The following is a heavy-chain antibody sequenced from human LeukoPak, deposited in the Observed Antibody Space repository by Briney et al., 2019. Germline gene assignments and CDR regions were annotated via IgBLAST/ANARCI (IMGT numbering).Heavy chain of an antibody. V-gene: IGHV3-74*01. J-gene: IGHJ5*02. CDR1: GFTFSNYW. CDR3: ARDYMYQADL. CDR2: INGAGSST. Sequence: GGSLRLSCEASGFTFSNYWMHWVRQGPGKGLVWVSRINGAGSSTSYADFVKGRFTISRDNAKNTLFLQMNSLRADDTAVYYCARDYMYQADLWGQGTLVTVSS. D-gene: IGHD2-2*01.